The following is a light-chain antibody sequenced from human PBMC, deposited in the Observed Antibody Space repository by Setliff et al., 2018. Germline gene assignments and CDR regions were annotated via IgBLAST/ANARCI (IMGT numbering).Light chain of an antibody. Sequence: SYELTQPPSVSVAPGKTARITCGGNNIGSKSVHWYQQKPGQAPVLVIYYDSDRPSGIPERFSGSNSGNTATLTISRVEAGDEADYYCQLWDSSSDRRVFGTGTKVTVL. V-gene: IGLV3-21*04. CDR2: YDS. CDR1: NIGSKS. J-gene: IGLJ1*01. CDR3: QLWDSSSDRRV.